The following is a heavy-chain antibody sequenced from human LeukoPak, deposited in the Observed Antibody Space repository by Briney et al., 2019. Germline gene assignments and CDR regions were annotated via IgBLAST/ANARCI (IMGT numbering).Heavy chain of an antibody. D-gene: IGHD2-15*01. CDR2: IRQDGREK. Sequence: PGGSLRLSCAGSGFTFSSYYMTWVRQAPGKGLEWVANIRQDGREKYYVDSVKGRFTISRDNAKNSLYLQMNSLRAEDTAVYYCARPSGYCSGGSCFPFDYWGQGTLVTVSS. CDR1: GFTFSSYY. CDR3: ARPSGYCSGGSCFPFDY. V-gene: IGHV3-7*05. J-gene: IGHJ4*02.